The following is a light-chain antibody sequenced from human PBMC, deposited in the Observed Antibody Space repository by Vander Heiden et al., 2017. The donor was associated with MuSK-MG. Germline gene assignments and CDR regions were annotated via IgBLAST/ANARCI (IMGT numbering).Light chain of an antibody. CDR1: SSNIGAGYD. Sequence: QSVLTQPPSVSEAPGQRDTISCTGSSSNIGAGYDVHWYQQPPGTAPKLLIYGNSKRPSGVPDRFSGSKSGTSASLAITGLQAEDEADYYCQSYDSSLSGVFGGGTKLTVL. J-gene: IGLJ2*01. CDR3: QSYDSSLSGV. V-gene: IGLV1-40*01. CDR2: GNS.